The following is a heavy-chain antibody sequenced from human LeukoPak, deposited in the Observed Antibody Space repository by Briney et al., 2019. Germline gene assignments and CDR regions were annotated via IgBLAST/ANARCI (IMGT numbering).Heavy chain of an antibody. CDR1: GYTFTGYY. CDR2: INPNSGGT. Sequence: GASVTVSFKASGYTFTGYYMHWVRQAPGQGLEWMGWINPNSGGTNYAQKFQGRVTMTRDTSISTAYMELSRLRSDDTAVYYCARAGQLALLFSPDFDYWGQGTLVTVSS. CDR3: ARAGQLALLFSPDFDY. V-gene: IGHV1-2*02. J-gene: IGHJ4*02. D-gene: IGHD6-13*01.